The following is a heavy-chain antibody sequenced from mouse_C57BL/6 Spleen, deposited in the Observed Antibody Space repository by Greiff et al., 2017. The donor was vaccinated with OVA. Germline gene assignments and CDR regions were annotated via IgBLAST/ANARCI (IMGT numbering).Heavy chain of an antibody. D-gene: IGHD4-1*01. Sequence: QVQLQQPGTELVKPGASVKLSCKASGYTFTSYWMHWVKQRPGQGLEWIGNINPSNGGTNYNEKFKSKATLTVDKSSSTAYMQLSSLTSEDSAVYFCARGRTGTRYFDVWGTGTTVTVSS. J-gene: IGHJ1*03. CDR1: GYTFTSYW. CDR3: ARGRTGTRYFDV. V-gene: IGHV1-53*01. CDR2: INPSNGGT.